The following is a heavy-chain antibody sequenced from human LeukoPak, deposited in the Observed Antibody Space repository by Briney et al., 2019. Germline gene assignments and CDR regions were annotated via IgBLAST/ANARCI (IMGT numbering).Heavy chain of an antibody. CDR3: AQTHGPPITIFGVVIMTPPYY. Sequence: SGPTLVNPTHTLTLTCTFSGFSLSTAEVGVGWIRQPPGKALEWLALIYWNDDKRYSPSLKSRFTITKDTSKNQVVLTMTNMDPVDTATYYCAQTHGPPITIFGVVIMTPPYYWGQGTLVTVSS. CDR2: IYWNDDK. J-gene: IGHJ4*02. V-gene: IGHV2-5*01. D-gene: IGHD3-3*01. CDR1: GFSLSTAEVG.